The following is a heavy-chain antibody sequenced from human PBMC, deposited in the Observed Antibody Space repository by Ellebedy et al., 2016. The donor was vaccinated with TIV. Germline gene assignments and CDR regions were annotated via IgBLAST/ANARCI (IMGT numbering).Heavy chain of an antibody. CDR2: IYYSGST. CDR3: ARAYYYGSGTHFDS. CDR1: GGSISNYY. Sequence: MPSETLSLTCTVSGGSISNYYWSWIRQPPGKGLEWIAYIYYSGSTNYNPSLKSRVTISVDTSKNQFSLKLSSVTAADTAVYYCARAYYYGSGTHFDSWGQGTLVTVSS. V-gene: IGHV4-59*01. J-gene: IGHJ4*02. D-gene: IGHD3-10*01.